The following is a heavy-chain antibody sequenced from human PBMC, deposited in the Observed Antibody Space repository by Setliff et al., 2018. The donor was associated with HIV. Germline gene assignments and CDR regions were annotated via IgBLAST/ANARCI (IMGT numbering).Heavy chain of an antibody. CDR3: ASEAWTSYRSSSGYYYYYMDV. J-gene: IGHJ6*03. CDR2: IYYSGTT. V-gene: IGHV4-61*01. D-gene: IGHD6-6*01. Sequence: SETLSLTSTVSGDSVSSASYYWSWIRQPPGKGLEWVGYIYYSGTTKYNPSPKSRVTISVDTSKNQFSPKLSSVTAADTAVYYCASEAWTSYRSSSGYYYYYMDVWGKGTTVTVSS. CDR1: GDSVSSASYY.